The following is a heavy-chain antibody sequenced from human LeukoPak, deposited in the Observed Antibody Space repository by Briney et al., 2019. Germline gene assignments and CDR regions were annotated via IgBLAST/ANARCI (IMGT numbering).Heavy chain of an antibody. D-gene: IGHD3-22*01. CDR2: ITISGRTA. CDR1: GFTFSNYA. CDR3: AKAYSYDSSGYYYVGDY. Sequence: GGSLRLSCLASGFTFSNYAMSWVRQAPGKGLEWVSGITISGRTAYYADSVKGRFTISRDNSKNTLYLQMNSLRAEDTAVYYCAKAYSYDSSGYYYVGDYWGQGTLVTVSS. J-gene: IGHJ4*02. V-gene: IGHV3-23*01.